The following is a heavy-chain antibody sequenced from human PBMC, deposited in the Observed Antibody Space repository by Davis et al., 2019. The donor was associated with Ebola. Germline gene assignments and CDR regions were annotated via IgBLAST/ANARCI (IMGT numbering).Heavy chain of an antibody. J-gene: IGHJ4*02. CDR1: GYTFTGYY. V-gene: IGHV1-2*06. CDR2: INPYSGGT. CDR3: ARLWFGEVGFDY. Sequence: ASVKVSCKASGYTFTGYYMHWMRQAPGQGLEWMGRINPYSGGTNYAQKFQGRVTMTRDTSISTAYMELSRLRSDDTAVYYCARLWFGEVGFDYWGQGTLVTVSS. D-gene: IGHD3-10*01.